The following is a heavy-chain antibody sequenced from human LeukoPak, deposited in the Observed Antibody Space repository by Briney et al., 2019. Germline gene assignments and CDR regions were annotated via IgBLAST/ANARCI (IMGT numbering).Heavy chain of an antibody. Sequence: ASVKVSCKASGYTFSNYNIHWLRQAPGQGLEWMGIVNPSGDSTNYAHNFQGRVTMTGDTSTSTVYMELSSLRSEDTAVYYCARVRDGYNDAYDIWGQGTMVTVTS. J-gene: IGHJ3*02. CDR2: VNPSGDST. CDR1: GYTFSNYN. D-gene: IGHD5-24*01. CDR3: ARVRDGYNDAYDI. V-gene: IGHV1-46*01.